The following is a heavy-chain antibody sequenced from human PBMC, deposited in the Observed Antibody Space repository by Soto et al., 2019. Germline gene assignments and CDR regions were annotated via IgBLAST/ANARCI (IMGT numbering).Heavy chain of an antibody. J-gene: IGHJ6*02. Sequence: SVKVSCKASGGTFSSYTISWVRQAPGQGLEWMGRIIPILGIANYAQKFQGRVTITADKSTSTAYMELSSLRSEDTAVYYCARIITMVRGPLTYYYYYGMDVWGQGTTVTVSS. D-gene: IGHD3-10*01. CDR2: IIPILGIA. V-gene: IGHV1-69*02. CDR3: ARIITMVRGPLTYYYYYGMDV. CDR1: GGTFSSYT.